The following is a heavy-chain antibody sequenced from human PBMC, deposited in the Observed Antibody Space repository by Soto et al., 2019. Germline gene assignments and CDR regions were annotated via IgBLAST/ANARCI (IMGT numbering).Heavy chain of an antibody. V-gene: IGHV1-2*02. J-gene: IGHJ4*02. Sequence: ASVKVSCKASGYTFTGYYMHWVRQAPGQGLEWMGWINPSSGGTNYAQKFQGRVTMTRDTSISTAYMELSRLRSDDTAVYYCARVFGVVTAIDYWGQGTLVTVSS. D-gene: IGHD3-3*01. CDR1: GYTFTGYY. CDR2: INPSSGGT. CDR3: ARVFGVVTAIDY.